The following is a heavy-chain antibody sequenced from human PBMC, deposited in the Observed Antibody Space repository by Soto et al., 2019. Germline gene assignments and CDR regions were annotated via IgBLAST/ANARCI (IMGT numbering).Heavy chain of an antibody. V-gene: IGHV1-18*01. CDR1: GYTFTSYG. CDR2: ISAYNGNT. Sequence: QVQLVQSGAEVKKPGASVKVSCKASGYTFTSYGIRWVRQATGQGLEWMGWISAYNGNTNYAQKLQGRVTMTTDTSTSTAYMELRSLRSDDTAVYYCARAGLDIVVVPADDWFDPWGQGTLVTVSS. D-gene: IGHD2-2*01. CDR3: ARAGLDIVVVPADDWFDP. J-gene: IGHJ5*02.